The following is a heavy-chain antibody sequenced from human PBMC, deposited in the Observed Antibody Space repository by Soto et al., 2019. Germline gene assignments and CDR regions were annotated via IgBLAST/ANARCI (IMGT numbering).Heavy chain of an antibody. V-gene: IGHV1-69*12. CDR1: GGTFSNYP. Sequence: QVQLVQSGAEVKKPGSSVKVSCKASGGTFSNYPISWVRQAPGQGLEWMGGIIPIFGTVNYAQKVQGRVTITADESTSTAYMELSSLRSEDTAVYYCARGNHRWLQWWYFDLWGRGTLVTVSS. J-gene: IGHJ2*01. D-gene: IGHD5-12*01. CDR2: IIPIFGTV. CDR3: ARGNHRWLQWWYFDL.